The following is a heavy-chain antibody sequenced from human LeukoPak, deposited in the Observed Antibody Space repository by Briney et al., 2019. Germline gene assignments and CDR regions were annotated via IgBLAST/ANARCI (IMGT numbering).Heavy chain of an antibody. Sequence: GGSLRLSCAASGFTFSSYAMSWVRQAPGKGLEWVSAISGPAGSWDYADSVKGRFTISRDNSKNTLFLQMNSLRAEDTAIYYCAXKVGLVSAPXXXXDVXGQGTLV. D-gene: IGHD2-2*01. J-gene: IGHJ4*02. CDR3: AXKVGLVSAPXXXXDV. CDR2: ISGPAGSW. V-gene: IGHV3-23*01. CDR1: GFTFSSYA.